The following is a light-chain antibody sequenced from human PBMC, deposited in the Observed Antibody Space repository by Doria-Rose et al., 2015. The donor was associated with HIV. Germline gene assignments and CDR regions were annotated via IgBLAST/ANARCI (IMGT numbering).Light chain of an antibody. V-gene: IGKV3-20*01. CDR2: DGS. J-gene: IGKJ1*01. Sequence: TQSPGTLSLPPGERATLSCRASQSFSSTYLAWYQQKPGQAPSLLIYDGSTRATGIPDRFSASGSGTDFTLTINRLGPEDFALYYCHQYGTSWTFGQGTKVEI. CDR1: QSFSSTY. CDR3: HQYGTSWT.